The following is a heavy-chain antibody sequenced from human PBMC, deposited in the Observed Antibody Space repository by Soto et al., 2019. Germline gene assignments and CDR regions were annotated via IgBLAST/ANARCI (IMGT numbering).Heavy chain of an antibody. CDR1: GGSISSYY. J-gene: IGHJ5*02. CDR3: ARGDYYDSSGYYYENWFDP. D-gene: IGHD3-22*01. Sequence: SETLSLTCTVSGGSISSYYWSWIRQPPGKGLEWIGYIYYSGSTNYNPSLKSRVTIPVDTSKNQFSLRLSSVTAADTAVYYCARGDYYDSSGYYYENWFDPWGQGTLVTVSS. CDR2: IYYSGST. V-gene: IGHV4-59*01.